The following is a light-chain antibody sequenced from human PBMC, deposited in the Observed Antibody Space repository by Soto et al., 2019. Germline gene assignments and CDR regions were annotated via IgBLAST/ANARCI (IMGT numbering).Light chain of an antibody. J-gene: IGLJ3*02. V-gene: IGLV4-69*01. CDR2: LNSDGSH. CDR3: QTWGTGRV. CDR1: RGHSSYA. Sequence: QLVLTQSASASASLGASVKLTCTLSRGHSSYAIAWHQQQPEKGPRYLMKLNSDGSHSKGDGIPDRFSGSSSGAARYLTISSLQSEDEADYYCQTWGTGRVFGGGTKLTVL.